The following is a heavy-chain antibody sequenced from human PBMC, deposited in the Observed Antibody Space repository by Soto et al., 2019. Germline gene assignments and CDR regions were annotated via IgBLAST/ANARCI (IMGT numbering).Heavy chain of an antibody. V-gene: IGHV3-21*01. D-gene: IGHD2-21*01. CDR1: GLMYSSYS. CDR3: ARVISCGGGTCSSVHQYYGMDV. J-gene: IGHJ6*02. CDR2: ISLSGSQI. Sequence: EVQLVESGGGLVKPGGSVRLSCVASGLMYSSYSMSWVRQAPGKVLEWVAFISLSGSQINYAASVEGRFTISRDNAKNALYLQMNTVRVEDTAIYYCARVISCGGGTCSSVHQYYGMDVWGPGTTVTVSS.